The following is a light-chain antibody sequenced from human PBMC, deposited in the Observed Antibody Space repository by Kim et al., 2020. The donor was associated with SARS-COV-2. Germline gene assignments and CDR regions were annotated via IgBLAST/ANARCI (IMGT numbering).Light chain of an antibody. CDR1: SSDVGGSEY. J-gene: IGLJ3*02. CDR2: DVS. CDR3: SSYTTTDTLV. Sequence: GEWITISCTGNSSDVGGSEYVSWYQQYPGKATKLILYDVSDRPSGVSNRFSGSKSGNTASLTISGLQAEDEADYYCSSYTTTDTLVFGGGTQLTVL. V-gene: IGLV2-14*03.